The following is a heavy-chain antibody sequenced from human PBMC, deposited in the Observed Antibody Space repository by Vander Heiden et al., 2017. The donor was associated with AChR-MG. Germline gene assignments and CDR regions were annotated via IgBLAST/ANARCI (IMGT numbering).Heavy chain of an antibody. J-gene: IGHJ4*02. V-gene: IGHV3-21*01. CDR2: ISSSSSYI. Sequence: SGFTFSSYSMNWVRQAPGKGLEWVSSISSSSSYIYYADAVKGRFTISRDNAKNSLYLQMNSMRAEDTAVYYCASYSSGWYGDFDYWGQGTLVTVSS. CDR1: GFTFSSYS. CDR3: ASYSSGWYGDFDY. D-gene: IGHD6-19*01.